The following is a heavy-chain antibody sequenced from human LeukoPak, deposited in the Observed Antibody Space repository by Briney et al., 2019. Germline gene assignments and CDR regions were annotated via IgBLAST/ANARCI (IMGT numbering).Heavy chain of an antibody. D-gene: IGHD3-9*01. CDR3: AKDLLVAYYDILTGYDAFDI. Sequence: PGGSLRLSCAASGFTFSGYAMSWVRQAPGKGLEWVSAISGSGGSTYYADSVKGRFTISRDNSKNTLYLQMNSLRAEDTAVYYCAKDLLVAYYDILTGYDAFDIWGQGTMVTVSS. J-gene: IGHJ3*02. CDR1: GFTFSGYA. CDR2: ISGSGGST. V-gene: IGHV3-23*01.